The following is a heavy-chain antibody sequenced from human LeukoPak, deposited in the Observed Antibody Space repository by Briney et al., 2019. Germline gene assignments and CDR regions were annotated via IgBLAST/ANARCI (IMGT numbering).Heavy chain of an antibody. CDR3: AKPDSSYYFDY. V-gene: IGHV3-23*01. CDR2: ISGSGGST. D-gene: IGHD3-22*01. J-gene: IGHJ4*02. CDR1: GFSITDSD. Sequence: GGSLRLSCVAAGFSITDSDMSWIRQAPGKGLEWVLAISGSGGSTYYADSVKGRFTISRDNSKNTLYLQMNSLRAEDTAVYYCAKPDSSYYFDYWGQGTLVTVSS.